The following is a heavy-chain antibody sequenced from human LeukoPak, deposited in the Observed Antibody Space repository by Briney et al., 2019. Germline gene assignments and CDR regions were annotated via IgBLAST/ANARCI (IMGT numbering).Heavy chain of an antibody. CDR1: GYNFRNDG. CDR3: ATDSARGYSYGYIAFDI. Sequence: ASVKVSCKASGYNFRNDGIGWVRQAPRQGLEWRGWITAGNGNTNYAQKVQGRVTMTTDTSTSTAYMELRSLRSDDTAVYFCATDSARGYSYGYIAFDIWGQGTMVTVSS. V-gene: IGHV1-18*01. D-gene: IGHD5-18*01. CDR2: ITAGNGNT. J-gene: IGHJ3*02.